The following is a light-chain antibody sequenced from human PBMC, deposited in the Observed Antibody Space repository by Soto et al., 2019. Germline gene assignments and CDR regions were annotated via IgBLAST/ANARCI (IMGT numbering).Light chain of an antibody. Sequence: EIVLTQSPGTLSLSPEERATLSCRASQSVSSSSLGWYQQKPGQAPRLLLYGASTRATGIPDRFSGSGSGTDFTLTINGLEAEDFAVYYCQHYGSSLWTFGQGTKVEIK. CDR2: GAS. J-gene: IGKJ1*01. V-gene: IGKV3-20*01. CDR3: QHYGSSLWT. CDR1: QSVSSSS.